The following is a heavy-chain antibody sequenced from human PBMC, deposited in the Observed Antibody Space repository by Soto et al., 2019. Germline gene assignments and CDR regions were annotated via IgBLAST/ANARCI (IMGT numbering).Heavy chain of an antibody. Sequence: ASVKVSCKASGYIFINYGSSWMRQAPGQGLEWMGWISPYNSNTHYAQSLLGRVTVTRDTSTSTAYMELRCLRSDDTAVYYCARTGGDCTQGVCYDYWGQGTLVTVSS. CDR2: ISPYNSNT. CDR3: ARTGGDCTQGVCYDY. V-gene: IGHV1-18*01. J-gene: IGHJ4*02. CDR1: GYIFINYG. D-gene: IGHD2-8*01.